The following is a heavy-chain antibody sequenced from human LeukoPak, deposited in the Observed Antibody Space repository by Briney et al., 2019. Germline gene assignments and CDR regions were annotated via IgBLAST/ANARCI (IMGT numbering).Heavy chain of an antibody. V-gene: IGHV4-30-4*08. D-gene: IGHD5-24*01. CDR2: IYYTGNT. J-gene: IGHJ4*02. Sequence: SETLSLTCTVSGASFSTGGFFWTWIRQAPGKGLEWIGYIYYTGNTYYNSSLKSRVTISLDTSKDQFSLKLSSVTAADTAVYYCAKEGDGYNYIGYWGQGTLVTVSS. CDR3: AKEGDGYNYIGY. CDR1: GASFSTGGFF.